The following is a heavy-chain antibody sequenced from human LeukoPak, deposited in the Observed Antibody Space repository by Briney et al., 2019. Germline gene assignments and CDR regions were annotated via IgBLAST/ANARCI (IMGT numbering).Heavy chain of an antibody. V-gene: IGHV4-59*01. CDR3: ARGAGYCSGGSCSYYFDY. CDR1: GDSISNYY. Sequence: SETLSLTCTVSGDSISNYYWSWIRQPPGKGLEWIGYIYYSGSANYNPSLKSRVTISVDTSRNQFSLKLSSVTAADTAVYYCARGAGYCSGGSCSYYFDYWGQGTLVTVSS. J-gene: IGHJ4*02. CDR2: IYYSGSA. D-gene: IGHD2-15*01.